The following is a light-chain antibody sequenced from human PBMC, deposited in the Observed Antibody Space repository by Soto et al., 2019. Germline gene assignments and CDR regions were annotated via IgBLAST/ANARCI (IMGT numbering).Light chain of an antibody. CDR1: NIGSKS. V-gene: IGLV3-21*03. Sequence: SYELTQPPSVSVAPGKTARITCGGNNIGSKSVHWYQQKPGQAPVLVVYDDSDRPSGIPERFSGSNSGNTATLTISRVEAGDEADYYCQVWDSSSDHPYVFGPGTKVTVL. J-gene: IGLJ1*01. CDR2: DDS. CDR3: QVWDSSSDHPYV.